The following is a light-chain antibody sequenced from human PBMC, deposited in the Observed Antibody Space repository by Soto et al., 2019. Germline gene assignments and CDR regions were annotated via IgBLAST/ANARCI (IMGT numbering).Light chain of an antibody. CDR1: SSDVGGYNY. V-gene: IGLV2-14*01. Sequence: QSALTQPASVSGSPGQSITISCTGTSSDVGGYNYVSWYQQHPGKAPKLIIYDVSNRPSGVSNRFSGSKSGNTASLTISGLRAEDEADYHCSSYTSSSTLVVFGGGTKVTVL. J-gene: IGLJ2*01. CDR3: SSYTSSSTLVV. CDR2: DVS.